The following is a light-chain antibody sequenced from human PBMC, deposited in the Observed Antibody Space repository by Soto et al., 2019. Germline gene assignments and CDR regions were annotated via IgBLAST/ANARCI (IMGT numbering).Light chain of an antibody. Sequence: DIVMTQSPDSLAVSLGERATINCKSSQSVLYNSNNKNYLAWYQQKPGQPPKLLIYWASTGESGVPDRFSGSRSGTDFTLTISSLQAEDVAVYYCQQYYSTPYTFGQGTKLEI. V-gene: IGKV4-1*01. CDR1: QSVLYNSNNKNY. CDR3: QQYYSTPYT. J-gene: IGKJ2*01. CDR2: WAS.